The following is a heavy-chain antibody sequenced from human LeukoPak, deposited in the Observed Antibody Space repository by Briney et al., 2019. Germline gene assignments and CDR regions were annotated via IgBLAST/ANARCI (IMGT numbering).Heavy chain of an antibody. CDR3: ARDLGGETDY. CDR1: GYTFTSYA. Sequence: ASVKVSCRTSGYTFTSYALSWVRQAPGQGLEWMGWISGYNGNTNYGQKFEGRVTMTTDTSTSTAYMELRSLRSDDTAVYYCARDLGGETDYWGQGTLVTVAS. J-gene: IGHJ4*02. CDR2: ISGYNGNT. D-gene: IGHD3-16*01. V-gene: IGHV1-18*01.